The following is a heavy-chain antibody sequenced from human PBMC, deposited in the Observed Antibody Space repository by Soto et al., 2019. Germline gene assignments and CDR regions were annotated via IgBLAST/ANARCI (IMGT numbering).Heavy chain of an antibody. CDR3: ARDRSGSYHDAFDI. J-gene: IGHJ3*02. CDR2: IYYSGST. D-gene: IGHD1-26*01. CDR1: GGSISSGGYY. Sequence: QVQLQESGPGLVKPSQTLSLTCTVSGGSISSGGYYWSWIRQHPGKGLEWIGYIYYSGSTYYNPSLKSRVTISVDTSKTQFSLKLSSVTAADTAVYYCARDRSGSYHDAFDIWGQGTMVTVSS. V-gene: IGHV4-31*03.